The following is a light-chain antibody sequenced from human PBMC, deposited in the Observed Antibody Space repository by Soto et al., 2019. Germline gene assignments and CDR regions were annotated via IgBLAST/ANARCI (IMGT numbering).Light chain of an antibody. CDR3: QQYFITPIS. V-gene: IGKV4-1*01. CDR2: WAS. CDR1: QSVLSSSNNKNY. J-gene: IGKJ5*01. Sequence: DIVMTQSPDSLAVSLGERATINCKSSQSVLSSSNNKNYLAWYQQKPGQPPKLLIYWASTRESGVPDRFSGSGSVTDFPLTISSLQAEDVAVYYCQQYFITPISFGQGTRLEIK.